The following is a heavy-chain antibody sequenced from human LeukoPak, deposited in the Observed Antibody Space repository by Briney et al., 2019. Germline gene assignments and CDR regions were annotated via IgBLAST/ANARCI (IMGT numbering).Heavy chain of an antibody. CDR2: IIPILGIA. D-gene: IGHD2-2*01. V-gene: IGHV1-69*04. Sequence: ASVKVSCKASGGTFSSYTISWVRQAPGQGLEWMGRIIPILGIANYAQKFQGRVTITADKSTSTAYKELSSLRSEDTAVYYCARDGQQYPHYYYYGMDVWGQGTTVTVSS. CDR1: GGTFSSYT. CDR3: ARDGQQYPHYYYYGMDV. J-gene: IGHJ6*02.